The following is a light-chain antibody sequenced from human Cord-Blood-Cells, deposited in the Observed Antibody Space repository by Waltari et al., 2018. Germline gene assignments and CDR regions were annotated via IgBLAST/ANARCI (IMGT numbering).Light chain of an antibody. V-gene: IGLV2-14*01. J-gene: IGLJ2*01. CDR1: SSDVGGYNY. CDR3: SSYTSSSTYVV. CDR2: DVS. Sequence: QSALTQPASVSGSPGQSITISCTGTSSDVGGYNYVSCYQQHPGKVPKLMIYDVSKRASGVSNRFSGSKSGNTASLTISGLQAEDEADYYCSSYTSSSTYVVFGGGTKLTVL.